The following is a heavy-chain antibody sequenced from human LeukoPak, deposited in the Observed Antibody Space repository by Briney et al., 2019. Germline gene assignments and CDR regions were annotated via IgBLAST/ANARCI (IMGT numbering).Heavy chain of an antibody. CDR3: ARVQGAYYDFWSGYPDRSPPIRELNWFDP. CDR1: GGTFSSYA. J-gene: IGHJ5*02. Sequence: GSSVKVSCKASGGTFSSYAISWVRQAPGQGLEWMGGIIPIFGTANYAQKFQGRVTITTDESTSTAYMELSSLRSEDTAVYYCARVQGAYYDFWSGYPDRSPPIRELNWFDPWGQGTLVTVSS. CDR2: IIPIFGTA. D-gene: IGHD3-3*01. V-gene: IGHV1-69*05.